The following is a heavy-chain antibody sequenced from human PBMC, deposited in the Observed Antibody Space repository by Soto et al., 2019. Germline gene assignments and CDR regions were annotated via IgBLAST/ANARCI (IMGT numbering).Heavy chain of an antibody. Sequence: PGGSLRLSCAASGFTFRSSAMSWVRQAPGKGLEWVAAISGSGGSTYYADSVKGRFTISRDNSKDTLYLQMNSLRAEDTAVYYCAKEGPLWYSSRPKNNCFDPWGQGTLVTVSS. CDR3: AKEGPLWYSSRPKNNCFDP. J-gene: IGHJ5*02. CDR2: ISGSGGST. V-gene: IGHV3-23*01. D-gene: IGHD6-13*01. CDR1: GFTFRSSA.